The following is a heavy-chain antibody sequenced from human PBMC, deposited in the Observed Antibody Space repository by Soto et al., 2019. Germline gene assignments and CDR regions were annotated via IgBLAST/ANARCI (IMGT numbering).Heavy chain of an antibody. CDR1: GFSFTNCG. CDR3: ARDGQLVFLFDP. Sequence: PGGSLRLSCAASGFSFTNCGMHWVRQAPGKGLEWVAAISSDGSNKYYSESVKGRFTISRDNAKNTLFLQMNSLRAEDTAVYYCARDGQLVFLFDPWGQGTLVTVSS. J-gene: IGHJ5*02. V-gene: IGHV3-30*03. CDR2: ISSDGSNK. D-gene: IGHD6-13*01.